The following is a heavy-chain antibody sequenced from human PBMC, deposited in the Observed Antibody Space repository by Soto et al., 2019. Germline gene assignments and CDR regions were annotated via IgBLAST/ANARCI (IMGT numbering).Heavy chain of an antibody. Sequence: QTGGSLRLSCAASGFTFSSYGMHWVRQAPGKGLEWVAVISYDGSNKYYADSVKGRFTISRDNSKNTLYLQMNSLRAEDTAVYYCAKELGYCSSTSCWNYYGMDVWGQGTTVTVSS. CDR1: GFTFSSYG. V-gene: IGHV3-30*18. D-gene: IGHD2-2*01. CDR3: AKELGYCSSTSCWNYYGMDV. CDR2: ISYDGSNK. J-gene: IGHJ6*02.